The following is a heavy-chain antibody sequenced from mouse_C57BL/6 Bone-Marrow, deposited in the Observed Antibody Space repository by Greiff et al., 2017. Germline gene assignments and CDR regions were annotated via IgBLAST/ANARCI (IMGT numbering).Heavy chain of an antibody. CDR2: IHPNSGST. Sequence: QVQLQQPGAELVKPGASVKLSCKASGYTFTSYWMHWVKQRPGQGLEWIGMIHPNSGSTNYNEKFKSKATLTVDKSSSTAYMQLSSLTSEDSAVYDCAFGNYYSYYAMDYWGQGTSVTVSS. CDR1: GYTFTSYW. V-gene: IGHV1-64*01. D-gene: IGHD2-1*01. CDR3: AFGNYYSYYAMDY. J-gene: IGHJ4*01.